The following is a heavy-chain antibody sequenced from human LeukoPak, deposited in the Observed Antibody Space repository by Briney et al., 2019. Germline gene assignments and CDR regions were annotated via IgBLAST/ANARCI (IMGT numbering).Heavy chain of an antibody. D-gene: IGHD4-17*01. CDR2: INHSGST. Sequence: SETLSLTCAVYGGSFYGGSFSGYYWSWIRQPPGKGLEWIGEINHSGSTNYNPSLKSRVAISVDTSKNQFSLKLSSVTAADTAVYYCARVGEGFYGDPTYLVDYWGQGTLVTVSS. CDR3: ARVGEGFYGDPTYLVDY. V-gene: IGHV4-34*01. J-gene: IGHJ4*02. CDR1: GGSFSGYY.